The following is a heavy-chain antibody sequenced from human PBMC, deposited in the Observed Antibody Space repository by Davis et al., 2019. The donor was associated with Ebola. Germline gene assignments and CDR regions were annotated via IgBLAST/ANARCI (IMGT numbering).Heavy chain of an antibody. CDR3: AKEDYDILTGKYYYYGMDV. J-gene: IGHJ6*02. Sequence: GESLKISCAASGFTFRTHTMHWVRQAPGKGLEWVAVISYDGSNKYYADSVKGRFTISRDNSKNTLYLQMNSLRAEDTAVYYCAKEDYDILTGKYYYYGMDVWGQGTTVTVSS. D-gene: IGHD3-9*01. CDR2: ISYDGSNK. V-gene: IGHV3-30*04. CDR1: GFTFRTHT.